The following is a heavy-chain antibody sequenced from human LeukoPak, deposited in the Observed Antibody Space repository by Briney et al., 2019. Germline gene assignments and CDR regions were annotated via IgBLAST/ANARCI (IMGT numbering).Heavy chain of an antibody. CDR3: ARGDLYYYDSSGSHFDY. D-gene: IGHD3-22*01. CDR1: GFTFSSYA. CDR2: ISGSGGST. J-gene: IGHJ4*02. Sequence: PGGSLRLSCAASGFTFSSYAMSWVRQAPGKGLEWVSAISGSGGSTYYAGSVKGRFTISRDNSKNTLYLQMNSLRAEDTAVYYCARGDLYYYDSSGSHFDYWGQGTLVTVSS. V-gene: IGHV3-23*01.